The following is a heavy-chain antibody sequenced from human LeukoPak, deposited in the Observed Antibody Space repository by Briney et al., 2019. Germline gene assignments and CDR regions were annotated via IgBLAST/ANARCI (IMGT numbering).Heavy chain of an antibody. CDR2: ISGSGGST. D-gene: IGHD3-22*01. V-gene: IGHV3-23*01. CDR3: AKEGYYYDSSGYYY. J-gene: IGHJ4*02. Sequence: PGGSLRLSCAASGFTFSSYGMSWVRQAPGKGLEWVSAISGSGGSTYYADSVKGRFTISRDNSKNTLYLQMNSLRAEDTAVYYCAKEGYYYDSSGYYYWGQGTLVTVSS. CDR1: GFTFSSYG.